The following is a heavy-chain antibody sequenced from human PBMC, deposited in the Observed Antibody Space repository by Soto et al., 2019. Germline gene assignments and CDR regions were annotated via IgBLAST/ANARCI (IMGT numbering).Heavy chain of an antibody. J-gene: IGHJ4*02. CDR1: GLTFSSYG. Sequence: QVQLVESGGGVVQPGKSLSLSCVASGLTFSSYGMHWVRQAPGKGLEWVALISYDGSQKYYGVSVKGRFTISRDNSKNTLYLEMNSLGGDDTAVYYCAKEMSGSYYSAYYFDSWGQGTLVNVSS. V-gene: IGHV3-30*18. CDR2: ISYDGSQK. D-gene: IGHD1-26*01. CDR3: AKEMSGSYYSAYYFDS.